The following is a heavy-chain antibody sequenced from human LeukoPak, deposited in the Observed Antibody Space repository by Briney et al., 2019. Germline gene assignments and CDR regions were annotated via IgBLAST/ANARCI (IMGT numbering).Heavy chain of an antibody. J-gene: IGHJ4*02. CDR2: IGISSGNT. CDR1: GFTFSSYS. D-gene: IGHD2-2*01. V-gene: IGHV3-48*01. Sequence: GGSLRLSCVASGFTFSSYSMNWVRQAPGKGLEWISYIGISSGNTKYADSVKGRFTISGDKAKNSVYLQMNSLRVEDTAVYYCARDTKYAFDNWGQGTLVTVSS. CDR3: ARDTKYAFDN.